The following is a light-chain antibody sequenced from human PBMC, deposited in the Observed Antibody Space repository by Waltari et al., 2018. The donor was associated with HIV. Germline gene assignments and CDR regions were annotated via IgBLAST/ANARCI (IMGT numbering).Light chain of an antibody. CDR2: QDS. V-gene: IGLV3-1*01. J-gene: IGLJ1*01. CDR3: QAWDSTTAAV. CDR1: KLGDKY. Sequence: SYELTQPPSVSVSPGQTASITCSGEKLGDKYASWYQQKPGQSPVLVIYQDSKRPSGIPGRFSGSNSGNTATLTISGTQAMDEADYYCQAWDSTTAAVFGTGTKVTVL.